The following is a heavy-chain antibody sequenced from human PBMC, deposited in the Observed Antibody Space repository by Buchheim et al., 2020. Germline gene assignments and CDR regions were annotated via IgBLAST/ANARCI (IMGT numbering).Heavy chain of an antibody. V-gene: IGHV3-30-3*01. CDR1: GFTFSSYA. D-gene: IGHD6-19*01. J-gene: IGHJ6*02. CDR2: ISYDGSNK. Sequence: QVPLVESGGGVVQPGRSLRLSCAASGFTFSSYAMHWVRQAPGKGLEWVAVISYDGSNKYYADSVKGRFTISRDNSKNTLYLQMNSLRAEDTAVYYCARKTRRAVAGRGEYYYYGMDVWGQGTT. CDR3: ARKTRRAVAGRGEYYYYGMDV.